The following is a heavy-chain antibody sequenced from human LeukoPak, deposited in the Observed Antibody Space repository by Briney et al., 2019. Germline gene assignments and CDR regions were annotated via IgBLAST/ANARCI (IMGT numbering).Heavy chain of an antibody. V-gene: IGHV1-69*01. Sequence: GGSLRLSCAASGFTFSSYAISWVRQAPGQGLEWMGGIIPIFGTANYAQEFQGRVTITADESTSTAYMELSSLRSEDTAVYYCARVKANYDFWSGSRYGMDVWGQGTTVTVSS. D-gene: IGHD3-3*01. CDR1: GFTFSSYA. J-gene: IGHJ6*02. CDR3: ARVKANYDFWSGSRYGMDV. CDR2: IIPIFGTA.